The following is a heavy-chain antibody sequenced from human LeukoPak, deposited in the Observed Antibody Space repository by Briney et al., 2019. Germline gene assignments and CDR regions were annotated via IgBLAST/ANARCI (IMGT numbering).Heavy chain of an antibody. CDR3: ARDSGTTGEVKFDP. V-gene: IGHV4-4*07. CDR2: IYTSGTI. J-gene: IGHJ5*02. Sequence: PSETLSLTCTVSGGSISSYYWSWIRQPAGTALEWIGRIYTSGTITYNPSLKSRVTMSVDTSENQFSLKLSSVTAADTAVYYCARDSGTTGEVKFDPWGQGTLVTISS. D-gene: IGHD3-10*01. CDR1: GGSISSYY.